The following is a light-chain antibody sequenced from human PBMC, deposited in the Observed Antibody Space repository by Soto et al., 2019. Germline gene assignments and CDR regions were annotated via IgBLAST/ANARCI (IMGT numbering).Light chain of an antibody. V-gene: IGLV2-8*01. CDR2: GVN. CDR1: SSDLGDYDY. Sequence: QSALTQPPSASGSPGQSVTISCTGTSSDLGDYDYVSWYQQHPGKAPKVLIYGVNKRPSGVPDRFSGSKSGNTAALTVTGLEAEDEADYYGSSYAGSNSVMFGGGTKLTVL. CDR3: SSYAGSNSVM. J-gene: IGLJ3*02.